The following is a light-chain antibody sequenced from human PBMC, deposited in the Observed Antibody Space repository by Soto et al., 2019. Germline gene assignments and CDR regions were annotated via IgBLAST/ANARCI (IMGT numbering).Light chain of an antibody. CDR3: VVYMGSGISV. Sequence: QAVVTQEPSFSVSPGGTVTLTCGLTSGSVSTSNYPSWYQQTPGQAPRTLIYSTVIRSSGVPDRFSGSILGTKAALTITGAQADDESDYYCVVYMGSGISVFGGGTKVTVL. CDR1: SGSVSTSNY. J-gene: IGLJ3*02. CDR2: STV. V-gene: IGLV8-61*01.